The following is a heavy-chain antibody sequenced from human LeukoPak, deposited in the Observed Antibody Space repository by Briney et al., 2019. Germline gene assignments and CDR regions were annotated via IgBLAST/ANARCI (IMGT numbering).Heavy chain of an antibody. Sequence: PGGSLRLSCAASGFTFSSYNMNWVRQAPGKGLEWVSSITSSSSYIYYADSVKGRFTISRDNAKNSLYLQMNSLRAEDTAVYYCARVGGMVGVLVHSWFDPWGQGTLVTVSS. CDR1: GFTFSSYN. CDR2: ITSSSSYI. CDR3: ARVGGMVGVLVHSWFDP. J-gene: IGHJ5*02. D-gene: IGHD1-26*01. V-gene: IGHV3-21*01.